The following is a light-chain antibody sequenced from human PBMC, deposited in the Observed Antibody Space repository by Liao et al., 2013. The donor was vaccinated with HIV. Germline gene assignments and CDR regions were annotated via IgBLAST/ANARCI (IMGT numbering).Light chain of an antibody. CDR3: QVWDSTTDQEV. CDR2: QDD. CDR1: KLGDNF. V-gene: IGLV3-1*01. Sequence: SYELIQPPSVSVSPGQTASITCSGGKLGDNFAFWYQQRPGQSPILVIYQDDQRPSGIPERFSGSNSGNTATLTISRVEAGDEADYYCQVWDSTTDQEVFGGGTKLTVL. J-gene: IGLJ3*02.